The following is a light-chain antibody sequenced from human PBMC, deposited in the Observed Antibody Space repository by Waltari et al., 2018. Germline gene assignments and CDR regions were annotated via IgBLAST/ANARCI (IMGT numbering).Light chain of an antibody. CDR3: QRYYSTPPWT. J-gene: IGKJ2*02. CDR1: QVIKNS. V-gene: IGKV1-NL1*01. CDR2: GSS. Sequence: IQMTQSPPSLSASVGDRVIIPCQPSQVIKNSITRYHQKPGNAPKLLVYGSSTLQIRVPSMFSGSGSGTDYTLSISSLQPKDCATYYCQRYYSTPPWTFGQGTTLEIK.